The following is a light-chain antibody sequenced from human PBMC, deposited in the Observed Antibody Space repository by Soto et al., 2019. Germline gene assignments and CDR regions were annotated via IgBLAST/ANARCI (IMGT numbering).Light chain of an antibody. CDR2: AAS. CDR1: QSISSY. V-gene: IGKV1-39*01. CDR3: QQSYSTPIT. J-gene: IGKJ4*01. Sequence: DIQMTQSPSSLSASIGDRVTITCRASQSISSYLNWYQQKPGKAPKLLIYAASSLQSGVPSRFSGSGSGPDFTLTISSLQPEDFATYYCQQSYSTPITFGGGTKV.